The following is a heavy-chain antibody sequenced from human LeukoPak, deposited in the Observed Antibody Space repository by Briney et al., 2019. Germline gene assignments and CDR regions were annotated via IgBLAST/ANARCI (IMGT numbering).Heavy chain of an antibody. CDR1: GFTFSSYG. Sequence: GGSLRLSCAASGFTFSSYGMNWVRQAPGKGLEWVSYISSSSTTIYYADSVKGRFTTSRDNVKNSLYLQMNSLRAEDTAVYYCARGGYNWNDVWFDPWGQGTLVTVSS. D-gene: IGHD1-1*01. V-gene: IGHV3-48*01. CDR2: ISSSSTTI. CDR3: ARGGYNWNDVWFDP. J-gene: IGHJ5*02.